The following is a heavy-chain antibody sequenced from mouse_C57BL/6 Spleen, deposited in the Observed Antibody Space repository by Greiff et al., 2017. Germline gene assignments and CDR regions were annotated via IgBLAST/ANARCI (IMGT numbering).Heavy chain of an antibody. CDR1: GYTFTSYW. V-gene: IGHV1-55*01. CDR2: IYPGSGST. CDR3: ARIDGYYDAMDY. Sequence: VQLQQPGAELVKPGASVKMSCKASGYTFTSYWITWVKQRPGQGLEWIGDIYPGSGSTNYNEKFKSKATLTVDTSSSTAYMQLSSLTSEDSAVYYCARIDGYYDAMDYWGQGTSVTVSS. J-gene: IGHJ4*01. D-gene: IGHD2-3*01.